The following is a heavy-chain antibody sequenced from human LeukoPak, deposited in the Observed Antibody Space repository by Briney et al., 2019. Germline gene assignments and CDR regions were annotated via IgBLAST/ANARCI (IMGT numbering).Heavy chain of an antibody. J-gene: IGHJ4*02. D-gene: IGHD6-19*01. CDR3: AKRERQCFAY. CDR2: ITGSGSST. Sequence: GGSLRLSCAASGFTFSDYAMTWVRQTPEKGLEWVSRITGSGSSTFYADSVKGRFTISRDNSKNTVSLQMSGLRAEDTAVYYCAKRERQCFAYWGQGTLVIVSS. CDR1: GFTFSDYA. V-gene: IGHV3-23*01.